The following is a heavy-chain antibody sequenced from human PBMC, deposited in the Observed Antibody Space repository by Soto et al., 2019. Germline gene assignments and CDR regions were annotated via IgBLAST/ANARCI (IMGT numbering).Heavy chain of an antibody. CDR1: GGTFSGYA. CDR3: SKGSCNSTTCYKEYYFDL. J-gene: IGHJ4*02. V-gene: IGHV1-69*01. D-gene: IGHD2-2*02. CDR2: IIPMFGTS. Sequence: QVQLVQSGAEVKKPGSSVKVSCRASGGTFSGYAISWVRQAPGQGLEWMGEIIPMFGTSNYAQKFQDRVTITADESTSTAYMELRSLRSEDTALYYCSKGSCNSTTCYKEYYFDLWGQGTLVTVSS.